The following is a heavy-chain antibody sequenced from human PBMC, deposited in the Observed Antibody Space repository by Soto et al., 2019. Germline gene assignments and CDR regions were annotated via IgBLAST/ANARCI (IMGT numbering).Heavy chain of an antibody. CDR3: ARRPSGAAAGTADY. CDR1: GYTFTSYD. J-gene: IGHJ4*02. V-gene: IGHV1-8*01. CDR2: MNPNSGNT. Sequence: ASVKVSCKASGYTFTSYDINWVRQATGQGLEWMGWMNPNSGNTGYAQKFQGRVTMTRNTSISTAYMELSSLRSEDTAVYYCARRPSGAAAGTADYWGQGTLVTVSS. D-gene: IGHD6-13*01.